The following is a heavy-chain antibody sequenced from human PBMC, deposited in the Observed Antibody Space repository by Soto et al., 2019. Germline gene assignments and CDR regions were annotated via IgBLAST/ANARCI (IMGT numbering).Heavy chain of an antibody. CDR1: GFTFSIYA. J-gene: IGHJ4*02. CDR2: ISINGGST. V-gene: IGHV3-64D*06. Sequence: GGSLRLSCSASGFTFSIYAMHWVRQAPGKGLEYVSSISINGGSTHYADSVKGRFTISRDNSKNTQYLQMSSLRADDTALYYCVKGEYYYDSSGYYPFDYWGQGTLVTGSA. CDR3: VKGEYYYDSSGYYPFDY. D-gene: IGHD3-22*01.